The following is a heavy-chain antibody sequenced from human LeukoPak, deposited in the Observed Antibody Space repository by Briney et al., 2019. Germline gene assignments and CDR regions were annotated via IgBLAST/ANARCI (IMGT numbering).Heavy chain of an antibody. CDR2: ISGSGGST. CDR3: AKDPPYYYDSSGYYY. D-gene: IGHD3-22*01. CDR1: GFTFSGYA. Sequence: GGSLRLSCAASGFTFSGYAMIWVRQAPGKGLEWVSAISGSGGSTYYADSVKGRFTISRDNSKNTLYLQMNSLRAEDTAVYYCAKDPPYYYDSSGYYYWGQGTLVTVSS. V-gene: IGHV3-23*01. J-gene: IGHJ4*02.